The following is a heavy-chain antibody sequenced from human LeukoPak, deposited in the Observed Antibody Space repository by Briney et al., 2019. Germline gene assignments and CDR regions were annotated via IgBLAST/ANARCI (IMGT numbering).Heavy chain of an antibody. CDR3: ARGFGSRYSYGPLPYYYYMDV. J-gene: IGHJ6*03. Sequence: PGGSLRLSCAASGFTLSSYWVHWVRQAPGKGLEWVSSISSSSSYIYYADSVKGRFTISRDNAKNSLYLQMNSLRAEDTAVYYCARGFGSRYSYGPLPYYYYMDVWGKGTTVTVSS. CDR1: GFTLSSYW. D-gene: IGHD5-18*01. CDR2: ISSSSSYI. V-gene: IGHV3-21*01.